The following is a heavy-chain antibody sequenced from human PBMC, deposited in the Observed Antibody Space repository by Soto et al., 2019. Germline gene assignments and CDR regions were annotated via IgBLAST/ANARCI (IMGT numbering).Heavy chain of an antibody. CDR3: AKVVVGATSHSDFDS. CDR1: GSSIANHNYF. J-gene: IGHJ4*02. Sequence: SETLSLTCTVSGSSIANHNYFWGWVRQPPGKGLEWIGSAAYSGGTYKNPSLKSRVTVSVDASKNQFSLKLTSVTAADTAVYYCAKVVVGATSHSDFDSWGQGTLVTVSS. D-gene: IGHD2-15*01. V-gene: IGHV4-39*01. CDR2: AAYSGGT.